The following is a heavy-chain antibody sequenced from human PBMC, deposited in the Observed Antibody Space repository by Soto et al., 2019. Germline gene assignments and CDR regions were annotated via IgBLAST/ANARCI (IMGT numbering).Heavy chain of an antibody. J-gene: IGHJ3*02. D-gene: IGHD3-22*01. Sequence: SVKVSCKASGGTFSSYAISWVRQAPGQGLEWMGGIIPIFGTANYAQKFQGRVTITADESTSTAYMELSSLRSGDTAVYYCARDRNYYYDSSGYYRPDAFDIWGQGTMVTVSS. CDR1: GGTFSSYA. CDR2: IIPIFGTA. V-gene: IGHV1-69*13. CDR3: ARDRNYYYDSSGYYRPDAFDI.